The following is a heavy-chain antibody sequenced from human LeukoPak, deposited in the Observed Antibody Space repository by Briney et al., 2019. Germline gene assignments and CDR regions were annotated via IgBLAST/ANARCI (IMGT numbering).Heavy chain of an antibody. CDR3: ARGITMVRGVIAHFDY. CDR1: SCSSSSYY. J-gene: IGHJ4*02. V-gene: IGHV4-59*01. D-gene: IGHD3-10*01. Sequence: PSETLSRTCTVASCSSSSYYWSWIRQPPGKGLEWIGYIYYSGSTNYTTNVKSRATISVDTYKNKFSVKLSSVTAADTAVYYCARGITMVRGVIAHFDYWGQGTLVTVSS. CDR2: IYYSGST.